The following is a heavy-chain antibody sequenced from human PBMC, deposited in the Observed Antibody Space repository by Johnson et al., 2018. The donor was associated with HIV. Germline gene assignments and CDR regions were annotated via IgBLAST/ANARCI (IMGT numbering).Heavy chain of an antibody. CDR1: GFTFDDYG. V-gene: IGHV3-20*04. Sequence: VKLVESGGGVVRPGGSLRLSCATSGFTFDDYGMSWVRQVPGKGLEWVSGINWNGGSTGYGDSVKGRFTVSRDNAKNSLYLQMNSLRAEDTAFYYCARDMIGGMATMGRDAFDIWGQGTMVTVSS. J-gene: IGHJ3*02. D-gene: IGHD5-24*01. CDR2: INWNGGST. CDR3: ARDMIGGMATMGRDAFDI.